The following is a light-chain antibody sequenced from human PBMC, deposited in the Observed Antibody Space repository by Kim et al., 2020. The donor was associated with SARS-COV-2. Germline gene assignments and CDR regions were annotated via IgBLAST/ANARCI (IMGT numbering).Light chain of an antibody. CDR1: QSVLYSSNNKNY. CDR3: QQYYSTPHT. V-gene: IGKV4-1*01. Sequence: DIVMTQSPDSLAVSLGESATINCKSSQSVLYSSNNKNYLAWYQQKPGQPPKLLIYWASTRESGVPDRFSGSGSGTDFTLTISSLQAEDVAVYYCQQYYSTPHTFGQGTKLEI. J-gene: IGKJ2*01. CDR2: WAS.